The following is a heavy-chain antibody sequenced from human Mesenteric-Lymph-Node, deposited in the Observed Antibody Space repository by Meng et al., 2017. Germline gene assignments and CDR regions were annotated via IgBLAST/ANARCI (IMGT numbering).Heavy chain of an antibody. J-gene: IGHJ3*02. D-gene: IGHD3-22*01. Sequence: KVSCKGSGYSFSSHWVGWVRQMPGKGLQWMAIIYPRDSDTRYSPSFQGQVTISADKSISTAYLQWSSLKASDTAMYYCARLYYYDSSGIDIWGQGTMVTVSS. CDR1: GYSFSSHW. CDR2: IYPRDSDT. V-gene: IGHV5-51*01. CDR3: ARLYYYDSSGIDI.